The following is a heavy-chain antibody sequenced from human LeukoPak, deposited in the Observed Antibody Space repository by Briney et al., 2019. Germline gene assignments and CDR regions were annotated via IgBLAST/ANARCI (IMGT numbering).Heavy chain of an antibody. CDR2: ISSSSSYI. D-gene: IGHD1-7*01. V-gene: IGHV3-21*01. CDR1: GFTFSSYS. J-gene: IGHJ4*02. Sequence: GGSLRLSCAASGFTFSSYSMNWVREAPGKGLEWVSSISSSSSYIYYADSVKGRFTISRDNAKNSLHLQMNSLRAEDTAVYYCARDGQTGTTVYWGQGTLVTVSS. CDR3: ARDGQTGTTVY.